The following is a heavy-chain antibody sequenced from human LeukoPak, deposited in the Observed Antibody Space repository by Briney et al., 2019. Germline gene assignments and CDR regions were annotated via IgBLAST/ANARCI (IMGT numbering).Heavy chain of an antibody. CDR3: ARVDDDSSGHYFDY. Sequence: SQTLSLTCTVSGGSISSGDYYWSWIRQPPGKGLEWIGYIYYSGSTYYNPSLKSRVTISVDTSKNQFSLKLSSVTAADTAVYYCARVDDDSSGHYFDYWGQGILVTVSS. D-gene: IGHD3-22*01. CDR2: IYYSGST. J-gene: IGHJ4*02. V-gene: IGHV4-30-4*01. CDR1: GGSISSGDYY.